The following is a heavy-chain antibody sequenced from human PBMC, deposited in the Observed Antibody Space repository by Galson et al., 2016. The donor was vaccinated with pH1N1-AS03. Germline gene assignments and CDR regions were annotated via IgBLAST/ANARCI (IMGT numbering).Heavy chain of an antibody. V-gene: IGHV3-23*01. Sequence: SLRLSCAASGFSFSNFAVTWVRQAPGKGLEWVSLIHDDGVGKYYADSVKGRFTISRDNSKNTLFLQMNSLRDEDTAVYYCVKARGLVPPKYFFDYWGQGTLVAVSS. J-gene: IGHJ4*02. D-gene: IGHD3/OR15-3a*01. CDR1: GFSFSNFA. CDR2: IHDDGVGK. CDR3: VKARGLVPPKYFFDY.